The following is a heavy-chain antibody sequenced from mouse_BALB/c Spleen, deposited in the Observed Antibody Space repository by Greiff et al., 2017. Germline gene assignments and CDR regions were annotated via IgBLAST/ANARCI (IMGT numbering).Heavy chain of an antibody. CDR1: GFSLTSYG. V-gene: IGHV2-9*02. J-gene: IGHJ3*01. D-gene: IGHD1-1*01. Sequence: QVQLKESGPGLVAPSQSLSITCTVSGFSLTSYGVHWVRQPPGKGLEWLGVIWAGGSTNYNSALMSRLSISKDNSKSQVFLKMNSLQTDDTAMYYCARGGSPLLRYPAWFAYWGQGTLVTVSA. CDR3: ARGGSPLLRYPAWFAY. CDR2: IWAGGST.